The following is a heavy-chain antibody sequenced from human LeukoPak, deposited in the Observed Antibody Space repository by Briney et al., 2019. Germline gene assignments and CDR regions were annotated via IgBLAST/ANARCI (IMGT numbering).Heavy chain of an antibody. CDR2: IYYSGST. J-gene: IGHJ4*02. CDR3: ARAEYYFDY. V-gene: IGHV4-59*01. Sequence: RSSETLSLTCTVSGGSISGYYWSWIRQPPGKGLEWIGYIYYSGSTNYNPSLKSRVTISVDTSKNQFSLKLSSVTAADTAVYYCARAEYYFDYWGQGTLVTVSS. CDR1: GGSISGYY.